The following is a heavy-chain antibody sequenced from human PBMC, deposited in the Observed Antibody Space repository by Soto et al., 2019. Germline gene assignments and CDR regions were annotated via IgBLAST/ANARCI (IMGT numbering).Heavy chain of an antibody. D-gene: IGHD2-2*01. J-gene: IGHJ4*02. CDR2: IVVGSGHT. CDR3: AAVVPAAPH. Sequence: QMQLVQSGPEVKKPGTSVKVSCKASGFTFTSSSIQWVRQARGQRLEWIGWIVVGSGHTNFAQKFQERGTITRAMSTSAGYMERSSLRSEDTAVYYCAAVVPAAPHCGQGTLVIFSS. CDR1: GFTFTSSS. V-gene: IGHV1-58*02.